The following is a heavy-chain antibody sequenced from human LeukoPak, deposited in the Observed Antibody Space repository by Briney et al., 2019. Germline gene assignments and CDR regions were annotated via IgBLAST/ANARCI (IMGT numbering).Heavy chain of an antibody. Sequence: SETLSLTCTVSGGSISSYYWSWIRQPAGKGLEWIGRIYTSGSTNYNPSLKSRVTISVDTSKNQFSLKLSSVTAADTAVYYCARGQPSIAVRQYYFDYWGQGTLVTVSS. D-gene: IGHD6-6*01. CDR1: GGSISSYY. CDR2: IYTSGST. V-gene: IGHV4-4*07. J-gene: IGHJ4*02. CDR3: ARGQPSIAVRQYYFDY.